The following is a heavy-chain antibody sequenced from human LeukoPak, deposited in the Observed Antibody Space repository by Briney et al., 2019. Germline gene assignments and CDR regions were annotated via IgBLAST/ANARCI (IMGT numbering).Heavy chain of an antibody. CDR2: ISYDGSNK. D-gene: IGHD2-2*01. J-gene: IGHJ4*02. CDR3: AQGTSFDY. V-gene: IGHV3-30*18. Sequence: QAGGSLRLSCAAFGFTFSNYGMHWVRLAPGKGLEWVAVISYDGSNKYYADSVKGRLTISRDNSKNTLYLQMNSLRAEDTAVYYCAQGTSFDYWGQGTLVTVSS. CDR1: GFTFSNYG.